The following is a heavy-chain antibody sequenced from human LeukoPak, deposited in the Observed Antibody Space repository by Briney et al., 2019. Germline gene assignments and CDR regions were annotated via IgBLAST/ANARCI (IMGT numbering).Heavy chain of an antibody. J-gene: IGHJ4*02. Sequence: PGGSLRLSCAGSGFTFSSYVMSWVRQGPGKGLEWVAAITGGSDSTYHADSVKGRFTISRDNSKNTLFLQMNSLRAEDTAVYYCAXXXAXARPYYFDYWGQGTLV. CDR3: AXXXAXARPYYFDY. V-gene: IGHV3-23*01. D-gene: IGHD2-21*01. CDR1: GFTFSSYV. CDR2: ITGGSDST.